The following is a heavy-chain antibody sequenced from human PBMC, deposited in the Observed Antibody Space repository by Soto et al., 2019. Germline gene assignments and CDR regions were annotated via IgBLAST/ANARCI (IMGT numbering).Heavy chain of an antibody. CDR3: ARAPGITIPYAMAV. CDR1: DGSISSYY. D-gene: IGHD3-3*01. J-gene: IGHJ6*02. CDR2: VFNSGTT. V-gene: IGHV4-59*01. Sequence: PSETLSLTCTVSDGSISSYYWSWIRQPPGKGLEWIGYVFNSGTTDYSPSLKSRVSISFDRSKRQFSLEVSSVTAADTAVYYCARAPGITIPYAMAVWGQGTTVTVSS.